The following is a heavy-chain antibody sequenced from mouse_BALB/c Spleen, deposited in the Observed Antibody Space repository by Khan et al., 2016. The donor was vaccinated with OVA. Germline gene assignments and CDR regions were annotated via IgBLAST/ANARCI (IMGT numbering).Heavy chain of an antibody. J-gene: IGHJ2*01. CDR2: ISYSSRT. Sequence: EVQLVESGPGLVKPSQSLSLTCTVTGYSITSGYGWNWIRQFPGNKLEWMGYISYSSRTNYNPSFKSRISISRDTSKNQLLLQLNSVTTEDTATYYCAGTARIKYWGEGTTLTVSS. V-gene: IGHV3-2*02. D-gene: IGHD1-2*01. CDR3: AGTARIKY. CDR1: GYSITSGYG.